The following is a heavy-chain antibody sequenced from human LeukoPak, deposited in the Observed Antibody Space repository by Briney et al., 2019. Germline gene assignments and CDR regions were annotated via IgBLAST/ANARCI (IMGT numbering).Heavy chain of an antibody. CDR2: IYYSGGT. V-gene: IGHV4-59*01. J-gene: IGHJ4*02. CDR1: GGSISSYY. Sequence: PSETLSLTCTVSGGSISSYYWSWIRQPPGKGLEWIGYIYYSGGTNYNPSLKSRVTISVDTSKNQFSLKLSSVTAADTAVYYCARAYYYDSSGFDDWGQGTLVTVSS. CDR3: ARAYYYDSSGFDD. D-gene: IGHD3-22*01.